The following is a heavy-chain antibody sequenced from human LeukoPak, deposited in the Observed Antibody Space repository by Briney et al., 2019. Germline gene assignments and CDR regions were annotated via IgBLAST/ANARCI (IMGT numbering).Heavy chain of an antibody. J-gene: IGHJ3*02. Sequence: SETLSLTCAVYGGSFSGYYWSWIRQPPGKGLEWIGEINHSGSTNYNPSLKSRVTISVDTSKNQFSLKLSSVTAADTAVYYCARGFDGYCSSSSCYNYAFDIWGQGTMVTVSS. CDR1: GGSFSGYY. D-gene: IGHD2-2*02. V-gene: IGHV4-34*01. CDR3: ARGFDGYCSSSSCYNYAFDI. CDR2: INHSGST.